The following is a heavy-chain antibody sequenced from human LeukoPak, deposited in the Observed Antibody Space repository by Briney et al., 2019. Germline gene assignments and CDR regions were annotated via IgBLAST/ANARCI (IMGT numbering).Heavy chain of an antibody. J-gene: IGHJ6*03. V-gene: IGHV3-21*04. D-gene: IGHD1-14*01. CDR1: GFTFSFST. CDR2: ISDGGSET. CDR3: AKGKSGSYYYYMDV. Sequence: GGSLRLSCEASGFTFSFSTINWVRQAPGKGLEGVSSISDGGSETYYADSVKGRFAVSRDDAKNSLSLQMNSLRVEDTAIYYCAKGKSGSYYYYMDVWGKGTTVTVSS.